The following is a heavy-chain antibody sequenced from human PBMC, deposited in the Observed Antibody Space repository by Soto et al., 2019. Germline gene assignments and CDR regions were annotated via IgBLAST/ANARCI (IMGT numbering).Heavy chain of an antibody. V-gene: IGHV1-2*04. J-gene: IGHJ6*02. Sequence: SVKVSCKASGYTFTGYYMHWVRQAPGQGLEWMGWINPNSGGTNYAQKFQGWVTMTRDTSISTAYMELSRLRSDDTAVYYCATDSSGSLYYYGMDVWGQGTTVTVSS. D-gene: IGHD3-22*01. CDR1: GYTFTGYY. CDR3: ATDSSGSLYYYGMDV. CDR2: INPNSGGT.